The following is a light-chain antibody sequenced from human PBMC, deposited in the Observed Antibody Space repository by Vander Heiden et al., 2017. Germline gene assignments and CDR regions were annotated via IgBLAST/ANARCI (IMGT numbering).Light chain of an antibody. J-gene: IGLJ3*02. CDR3: CSYAGSGTLV. V-gene: IGLV2-23*02. Sequence: QSALTQPASVSASPGPSIPISSTGPCTAVGTYNLVSWYQQHPGKAPKLMIYEVSKRPSGVSNRFSGSKSGNTASLTISGLQADDEADYYCCSYAGSGTLVFGGGTKLTVL. CDR1: CTAVGTYNL. CDR2: EVS.